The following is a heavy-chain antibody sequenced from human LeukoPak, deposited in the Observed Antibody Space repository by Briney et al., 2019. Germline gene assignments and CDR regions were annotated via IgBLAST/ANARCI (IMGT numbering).Heavy chain of an antibody. V-gene: IGHV1-46*01. CDR2: INPSGGST. D-gene: IGHD3-22*01. J-gene: IGHJ3*02. CDR1: GYTFTSYY. Sequence: ASVKVSCKASGYTFTSYYMHWVRQAPGQGLEWMGIINPSGGSTSYAQKFQGRVTMTRDTSTSTVYMELSSLRSEDTAVYYCVSCYYDSSGYQGAFDIWGQGTMVTVSS. CDR3: VSCYYDSSGYQGAFDI.